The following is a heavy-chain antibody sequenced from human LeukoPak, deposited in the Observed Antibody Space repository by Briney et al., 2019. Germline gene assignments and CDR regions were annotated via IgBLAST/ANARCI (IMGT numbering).Heavy chain of an antibody. J-gene: IGHJ6*02. CDR2: ISTSNNFI. Sequence: PGGSLRLSCAASGFTFSSYNMNWVRQAPGKGLEWVSSISTSNNFIYYADSVKGRFTISRDNAKNSLYLQMNSLRAEDTAVYYCARERGGDCSGGSCYSPDYYGMDVWGQGITVTVSS. CDR3: ARERGGDCSGGSCYSPDYYGMDV. CDR1: GFTFSSYN. V-gene: IGHV3-21*01. D-gene: IGHD2-15*01.